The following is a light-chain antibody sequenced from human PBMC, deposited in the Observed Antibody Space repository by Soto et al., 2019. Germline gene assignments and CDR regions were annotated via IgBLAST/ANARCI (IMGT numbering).Light chain of an antibody. J-gene: IGKJ4*01. CDR1: QSISSLF. Sequence: EIVLTQSPGTLSLSPGDRATLSCRASQSISSLFLAWYQQKPGQAPRLLIYGTSSRATGIPDRFSGSGSGTDFTLTISRLEPEDFAVDYCQQYGNSLVTFGVGTNVEIK. V-gene: IGKV3-20*01. CDR2: GTS. CDR3: QQYGNSLVT.